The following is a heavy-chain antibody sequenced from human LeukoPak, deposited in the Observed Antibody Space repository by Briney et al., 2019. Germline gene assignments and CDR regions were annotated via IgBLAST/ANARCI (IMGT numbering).Heavy chain of an antibody. V-gene: IGHV4-39*01. CDR2: IYYSGST. CDR1: AGSISSSSYY. D-gene: IGHD3-22*01. J-gene: IGHJ6*03. CDR3: ARHSSGYYFVDWRPYYYYMDV. Sequence: PSKTLSLTCTVSAGSISSSSYYWGWIRQPPGKGLKWIGSIYYSGSTYYNPSLKSRVTISVYTSKNQFSMKLSSVNAADTAVYYCARHSSGYYFVDWRPYYYYMDVWGKGTTVTISS.